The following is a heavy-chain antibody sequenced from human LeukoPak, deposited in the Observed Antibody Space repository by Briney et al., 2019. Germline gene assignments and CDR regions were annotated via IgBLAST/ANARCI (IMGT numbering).Heavy chain of an antibody. J-gene: IGHJ4*02. D-gene: IGHD3-22*01. V-gene: IGHV3-30*04. CDR2: VSDDGSTE. Sequence: GGSLRLSCAASGFTFSTYAMHWVRQPPGKGLEWVAVVSDDGSTEYYAESVKGRFSISRDNSKNTISLQINRLRAEDTAVYYCARAAGDYYLDRSGYYVPDYLGQGILVTVSS. CDR1: GFTFSTYA. CDR3: ARAAGDYYLDRSGYYVPDY.